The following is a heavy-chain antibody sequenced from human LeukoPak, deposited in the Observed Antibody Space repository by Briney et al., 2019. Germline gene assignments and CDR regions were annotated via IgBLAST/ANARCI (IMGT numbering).Heavy chain of an antibody. CDR2: IYPGDSDT. CDR1: GYSFTSYW. J-gene: IGHJ6*02. CDR3: ARFGESYGMDV. V-gene: IGHV5-51*01. D-gene: IGHD3-10*01. Sequence: KTGEPLKISCKGSGYSFTSYWIGWVRQMPGKGLEWMGIIYPGDSDTRYNPSFQGQVTISADKSISTAYLQWSGLKASDTAMYYCARFGESYGMDVWGQGTTVTVSS.